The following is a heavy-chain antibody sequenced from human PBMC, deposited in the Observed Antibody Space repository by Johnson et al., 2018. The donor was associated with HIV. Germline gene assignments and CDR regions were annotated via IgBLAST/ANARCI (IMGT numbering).Heavy chain of an antibody. J-gene: IGHJ3*02. CDR1: GFPFDDYG. CDR3: ARDRGYVDAFDI. D-gene: IGHD3-16*01. Sequence: EVQPVESGGGVVRPGGALRLACVASGFPFDDYGMSWVRQAQGKGLEGVSGISRNSRGICYVDSVQGRFTISRDNAKNSLFLQLHSLRAEDTAVYYCARDRGYVDAFDIWGQGTRVTVSS. V-gene: IGHV3-20*04. CDR2: ISRNSRGI.